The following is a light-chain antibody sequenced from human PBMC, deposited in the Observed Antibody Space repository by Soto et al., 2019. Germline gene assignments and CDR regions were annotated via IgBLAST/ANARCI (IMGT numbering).Light chain of an antibody. CDR3: QQYGSSPIT. Sequence: IVLPQYPATLSFSPGERATLSCVASADVSSSYVAWYQQKSGLAPRLLIHDASSRATGIPDRFSGSKSGTDFTLTIRRLEPEDAGVYYCQQYGSSPITFGQGTRLEI. CDR1: ADVSSSY. CDR2: DAS. V-gene: IGKV3D-20*01. J-gene: IGKJ5*01.